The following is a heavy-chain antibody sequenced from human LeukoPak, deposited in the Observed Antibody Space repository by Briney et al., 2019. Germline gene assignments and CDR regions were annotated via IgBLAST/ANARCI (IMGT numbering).Heavy chain of an antibody. CDR2: IGYDGSNK. Sequence: QSGGSLRLSCAASGFTFSTYGMHWVRQAPGKGLEWVAFIGYDGSNKYYADSVKGRFTISRDNSKNTLYLQMNSLRAEDTAVYFCAKDKDPWKGTSISDFDYWGQGTLVTVSS. CDR3: AKDKDPWKGTSISDFDY. CDR1: GFTFSTYG. D-gene: IGHD1-1*01. J-gene: IGHJ4*02. V-gene: IGHV3-30*02.